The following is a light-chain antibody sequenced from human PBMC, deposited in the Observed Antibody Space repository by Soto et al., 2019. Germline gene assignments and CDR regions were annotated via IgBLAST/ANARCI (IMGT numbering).Light chain of an antibody. J-gene: IGLJ3*02. CDR1: SSDVGYYNY. CDR2: EVT. CDR3: SSYTTAYTQV. V-gene: IGLV2-14*01. Sequence: QSALTQPASVSGSLGQSITISCTGTSSDVGYYNYVSWYQHHPGKVPKLMIYEVTNRPSGVSNRFSGSKSSNTASLTISGLQAEDEGDYYCSSYTTAYTQVFGGGTKVTVL.